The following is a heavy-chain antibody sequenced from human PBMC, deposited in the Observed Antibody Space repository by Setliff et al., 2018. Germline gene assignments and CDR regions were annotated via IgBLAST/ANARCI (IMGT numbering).Heavy chain of an antibody. J-gene: IGHJ6*03. CDR3: ARGGGAPYSLAPYYHMDV. CDR2: TIPLFGTT. D-gene: IGHD6-13*01. CDR1: GGTFSNYG. Sequence: SVKVSCKASGGTFSNYGVSWVRQAPGQGLEWMGGTIPLFGTTDYAQKFHGRVTIITDESASTAYMELSSLTSDDTALYYCARGGGAPYSLAPYYHMDVWGKGTTVTVSS. V-gene: IGHV1-69*05.